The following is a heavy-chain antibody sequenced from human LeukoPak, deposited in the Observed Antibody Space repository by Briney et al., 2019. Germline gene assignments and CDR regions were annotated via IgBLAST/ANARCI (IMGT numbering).Heavy chain of an antibody. D-gene: IGHD6-13*01. CDR2: ISGSGGST. CDR1: GFTFSSYA. CDR3: ARRGNSSSWFNWFDP. J-gene: IGHJ5*02. Sequence: PGGSLRLSCAASGFTFSSYAMSWVRQAPGKGLEWVSAISGSGGSTYYADSVKGRFTISRDNSKNTLYLQMNSLRAEDTAVYYCARRGNSSSWFNWFDPWGQGTLATVSS. V-gene: IGHV3-23*01.